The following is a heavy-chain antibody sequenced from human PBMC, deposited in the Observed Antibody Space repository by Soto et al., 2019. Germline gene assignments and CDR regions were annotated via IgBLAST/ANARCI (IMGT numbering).Heavy chain of an antibody. J-gene: IGHJ4*02. Sequence: SETLSLTCTFSGGSISNYYWSLIQQPPGKGLEWTGYIHYSGSTKYNPSLKSRVTISADTSKNQFSLKLSSVTAADAAVYYCARGHYDFWSGYFATIDYWGQGTLVTVSS. CDR2: IHYSGST. CDR1: GGSISNYY. V-gene: IGHV4-59*08. CDR3: ARGHYDFWSGYFATIDY. D-gene: IGHD3-3*01.